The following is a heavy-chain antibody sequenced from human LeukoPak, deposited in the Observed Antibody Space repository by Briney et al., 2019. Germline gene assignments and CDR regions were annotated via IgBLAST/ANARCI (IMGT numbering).Heavy chain of an antibody. CDR1: GGPFSGYY. D-gene: IGHD6-19*01. V-gene: IGHV4-34*01. CDR2: INHSGST. CDR3: ARGVPVAGKGPFDP. J-gene: IGHJ5*02. Sequence: SETLSLTCAVYGGPFSGYYWSWIRQPPGKGLEWIGEINHSGSTNYNPSLKSRVTISVDTSKNQFSLKLTSVTAADTAVYYWARGVPVAGKGPFDPWGQGTLVTVSS.